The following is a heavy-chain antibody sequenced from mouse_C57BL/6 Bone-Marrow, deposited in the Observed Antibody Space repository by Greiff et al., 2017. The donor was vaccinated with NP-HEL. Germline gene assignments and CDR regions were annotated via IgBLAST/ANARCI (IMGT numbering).Heavy chain of an antibody. J-gene: IGHJ4*01. CDR2: IDPANGNT. D-gene: IGHD2-2*01. CDR1: GFNIKNPY. V-gene: IGHV14-3*01. Sequence: EVQLQQSVAELVRPGASVKLSCTASGFNIKNPYMHWVKQRPEQGLEWIGSIDPANGNTKYAPKFQVKATITADTSSNTAYLQLSSLTSEDTAIYYCARGRWLRLTMDYWGQGTSVTVSS. CDR3: ARGRWLRLTMDY.